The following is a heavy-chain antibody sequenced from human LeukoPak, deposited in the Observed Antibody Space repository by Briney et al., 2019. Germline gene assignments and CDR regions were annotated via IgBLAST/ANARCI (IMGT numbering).Heavy chain of an antibody. CDR3: AREGVPAANDAFDI. D-gene: IGHD2-2*01. J-gene: IGHJ3*02. V-gene: IGHV4-31*03. CDR1: GGSISSGGYS. CDR2: IYYSGST. Sequence: PSQTLSLTCTVSGGSISSGGYSWSWIRQHPGKGLEWIGYIYYSGSTYYNPSLKCRVTISVDTSKNQFSLKLSSVTAADTAVYYCAREGVPAANDAFDIWGQGTMVTVSS.